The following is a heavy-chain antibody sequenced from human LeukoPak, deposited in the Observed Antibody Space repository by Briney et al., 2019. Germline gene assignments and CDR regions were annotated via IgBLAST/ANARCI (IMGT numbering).Heavy chain of an antibody. J-gene: IGHJ4*02. V-gene: IGHV3-9*01. CDR3: AKGADSSGYYYFEY. D-gene: IGHD3-22*01. CDR2: ISWNSGSI. Sequence: GGSLRLSCAASGFTFDDYAMHWVRLAPGKGLEWVSGISWNSGSIGYADSVKGRFTISRDNAKNSLYLQMNSLRAEDTALYYCAKGADSSGYYYFEYWGQGTLVTVSS. CDR1: GFTFDDYA.